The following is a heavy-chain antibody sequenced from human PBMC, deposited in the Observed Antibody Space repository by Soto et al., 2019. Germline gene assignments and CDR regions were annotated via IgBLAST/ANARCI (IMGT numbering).Heavy chain of an antibody. V-gene: IGHV4-31*03. CDR1: GGSMNSGGYC. Sequence: QVQLQESGPGLVKPSQTLSLTCTVSGGSMNSGGYCWNWIRQHPGEGLEWIGCISYGGTTSYNPSLXSRXTISVDTSKNQFSLKLSSVTAADTAVYYCSRGILVWGQGTLITVSS. CDR3: SRGILV. D-gene: IGHD2-15*01. CDR2: ISYGGTT. J-gene: IGHJ4*02.